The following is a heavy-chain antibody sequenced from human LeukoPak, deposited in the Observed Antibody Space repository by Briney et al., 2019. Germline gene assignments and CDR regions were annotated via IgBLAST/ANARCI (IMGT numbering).Heavy chain of an antibody. V-gene: IGHV4-39*01. CDR3: ARQPHYYDTSAYYPSHFDY. Sequence: PSETLSLTCTVSGGPITSNSHYWGWIRQPPGKGLEWIGSISYSGDTHHNPSLKSRVTLSVDTSKSQFSLNLSSLTAADTAVFYCARQPHYYDTSAYYPSHFDYWGLGTLVTVAS. J-gene: IGHJ4*02. CDR2: ISYSGDT. D-gene: IGHD3-22*01. CDR1: GGPITSNSHY.